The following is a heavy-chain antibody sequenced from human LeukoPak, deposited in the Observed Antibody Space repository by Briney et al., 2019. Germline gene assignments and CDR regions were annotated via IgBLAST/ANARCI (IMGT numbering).Heavy chain of an antibody. Sequence: SETLSLTCAVSGVSFNDYYWSWVRQTPGKGLEWIGEINHSGYTNDSPSLKSRVTLSIGTSRKQFSLNLRFVTVADTGIYYCTRMTTGHDYWGQGTLVTVSS. V-gene: IGHV4-34*01. J-gene: IGHJ4*02. CDR3: TRMTTGHDY. CDR2: INHSGYT. CDR1: GVSFNDYY. D-gene: IGHD4-17*01.